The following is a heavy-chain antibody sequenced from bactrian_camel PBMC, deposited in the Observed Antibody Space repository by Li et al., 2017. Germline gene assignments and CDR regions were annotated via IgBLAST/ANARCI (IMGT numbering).Heavy chain of an antibody. V-gene: IGHV3S1*01. Sequence: HVQLVESGGGSVQVGGSLRLSCAYSGCKWNCYCMGWFRQAPGKEREGVAGIYTGGGGTYYAESVKGRFTISEDNAKKTLYLQMNSLKAEDTAMYYCAADQESDCPPFSPAEKYSMAAIRALGAKADFHFWGQGTQVTVS. D-gene: IGHD1*01. J-gene: IGHJ6*01. CDR1: GCKWNCYC. CDR2: IYTGGGGT. CDR3: AADQESDCPPFSPAEKYSMAAIRALGAKADFHF.